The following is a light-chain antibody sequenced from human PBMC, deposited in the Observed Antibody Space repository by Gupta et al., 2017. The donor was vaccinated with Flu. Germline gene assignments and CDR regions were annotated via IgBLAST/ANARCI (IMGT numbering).Light chain of an antibody. Sequence: ILLPQSPATLSLSPGERATLSCRASQSVDSYLAWYHQKPGKAPRLFIYKASNRETGIPARFSGSGSGTDFTLTINSLQPEDFAGYDCQHRRNTPWTFGQGTQVE. CDR2: KAS. CDR3: QHRRNTPWT. CDR1: QSVDSY. J-gene: IGKJ1*01. V-gene: IGKV3-11*01.